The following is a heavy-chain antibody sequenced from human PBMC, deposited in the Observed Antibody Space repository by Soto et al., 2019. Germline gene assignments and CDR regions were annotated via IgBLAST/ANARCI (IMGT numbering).Heavy chain of an antibody. CDR3: ARDHHRYSGYDYVDY. Sequence: QVQLVESGGGLVKPGGSLRLSCVASGFTFSDYYMSWIRQAPGKGLEWVSYISSSSSYTNYADSVKGRFTISRDNAKNSLYLQMNSLRAEDTAVYYCARDHHRYSGYDYVDYWGQGTLVPVSS. CDR2: ISSSSSYT. D-gene: IGHD5-12*01. J-gene: IGHJ4*02. CDR1: GFTFSDYY. V-gene: IGHV3-11*05.